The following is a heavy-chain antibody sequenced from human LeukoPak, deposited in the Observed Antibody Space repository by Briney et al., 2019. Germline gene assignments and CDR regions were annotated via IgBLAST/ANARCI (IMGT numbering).Heavy chain of an antibody. CDR1: GFTFSFYS. Sequence: GGSLRLSCAPSGFTFSFYSMNWVRQAPGKGLEWVSSISSSSSYIYYADSVKGRFTISRDNAKNSLYLQMNSLRAEDTAVYYCARESGSYSQHIDYWGQGTLVTVSS. D-gene: IGHD1-26*01. CDR2: ISSSSSYI. CDR3: ARESGSYSQHIDY. V-gene: IGHV3-21*01. J-gene: IGHJ4*02.